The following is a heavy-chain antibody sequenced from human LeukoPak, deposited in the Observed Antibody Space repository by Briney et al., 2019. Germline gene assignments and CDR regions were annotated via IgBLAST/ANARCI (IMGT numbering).Heavy chain of an antibody. CDR2: INHSGST. Sequence: SETLSLTCAVYGGSFTAYSWSWIRQPPGKGLEWIGEINHSGSTNYNPSLKSRVTTSVDTSKNQFSLKVNSVTAADTALYYCARRYGSGSYYNWFDPWGQGTLVTVSS. CDR1: GGSFTAYS. V-gene: IGHV4-34*01. J-gene: IGHJ5*02. D-gene: IGHD3-10*01. CDR3: ARRYGSGSYYNWFDP.